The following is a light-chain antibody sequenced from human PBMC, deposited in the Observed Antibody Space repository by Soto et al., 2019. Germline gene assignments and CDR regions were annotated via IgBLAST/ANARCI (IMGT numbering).Light chain of an antibody. CDR3: TSYTSSSTTV. CDR1: SSDVGGYNS. V-gene: IGLV2-14*01. J-gene: IGLJ1*01. CDR2: DVT. Sequence: QSALTQPASVSGSPGQSITISCTGTSSDVGGYNSVSWYRQYPGKAPKVIIFDVTDRPSGISTRFSGSKSGNTASLTISGLQAEDEAVFYCTSYTSSSTTVFGTGTKLTVL.